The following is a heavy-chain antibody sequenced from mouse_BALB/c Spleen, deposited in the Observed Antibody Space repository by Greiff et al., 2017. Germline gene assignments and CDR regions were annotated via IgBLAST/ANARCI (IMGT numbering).Heavy chain of an antibody. D-gene: IGHD2-4*01. Sequence: EVQLVESGGGLVQHGGSRKLSCAASGFTFSSFGMHWVRQAPEKGLEWVAYISSGSSTIYYADTVKGRFTISRDNPKNTLFLQMTSLRSEDTAMYYCAGYDYDGGDYAMDYWGQGTSVTVSS. CDR1: GFTFSSFG. CDR3: AGYDYDGGDYAMDY. J-gene: IGHJ4*01. CDR2: ISSGSSTI. V-gene: IGHV5-17*02.